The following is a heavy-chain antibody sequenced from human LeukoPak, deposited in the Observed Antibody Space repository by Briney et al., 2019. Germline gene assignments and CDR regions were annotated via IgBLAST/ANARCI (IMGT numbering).Heavy chain of an antibody. J-gene: IGHJ6*02. Sequence: HPGESLRLSCAASGFTFSSYGMHWVRQAPGKGLEWVAVISYDGSNKYYADSVKVRFTISIDNSKNTLYLQMNSLRAEDTAVYYCAKDLRKITMVRGVIVYYYYGMDVWGQGTTVTVSS. CDR1: GFTFSSYG. D-gene: IGHD3-10*01. CDR2: ISYDGSNK. CDR3: AKDLRKITMVRGVIVYYYYGMDV. V-gene: IGHV3-30*18.